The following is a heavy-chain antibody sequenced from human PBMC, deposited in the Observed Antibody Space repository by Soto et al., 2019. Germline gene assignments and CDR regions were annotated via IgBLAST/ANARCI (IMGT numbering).Heavy chain of an antibody. Sequence: PSETLSLTCTVSGGSISSGDYYWSWIRQPPGKGLEWIGYIYYSGSTYYNPSLKSRVTISVDTSKNQFSLKLSSVTAADTAVYYCARGESSSGWFNYWGQGTLVTVSS. V-gene: IGHV4-30-4*01. CDR3: ARGESSSGWFNY. D-gene: IGHD6-19*01. J-gene: IGHJ4*02. CDR1: GGSISSGDYY. CDR2: IYYSGST.